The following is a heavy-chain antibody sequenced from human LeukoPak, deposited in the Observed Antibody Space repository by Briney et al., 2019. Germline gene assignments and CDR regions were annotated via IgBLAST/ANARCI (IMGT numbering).Heavy chain of an antibody. Sequence: PSETLSLTCTVSGGSISSSSYYWGWIRQPPGKGLEWIGNIYHSGSTNYNPSLKSRVTISVDKSKNQFSLKLSSVTAADTAVYYCASAKQDQYGNYAVDYWGQGTLVTVSS. CDR3: ASAKQDQYGNYAVDY. V-gene: IGHV4-39*07. J-gene: IGHJ4*02. D-gene: IGHD4-11*01. CDR2: IYHSGST. CDR1: GGSISSSSYY.